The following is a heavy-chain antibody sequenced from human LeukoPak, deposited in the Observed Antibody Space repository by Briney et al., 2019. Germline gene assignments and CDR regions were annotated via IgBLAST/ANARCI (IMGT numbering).Heavy chain of an antibody. V-gene: IGHV4-61*02. CDR1: GGSISSGSYY. CDR3: ARERGGYSGYDLSTYYYYYMDV. CDR2: IYTSGST. J-gene: IGHJ6*03. Sequence: SETLSLTCTVSGGSISSGSYYWSWIRQPAGKGLEWIGRIYTSGSTNYNPSLKSRVTISVDTSKNQFSLKLSSVTAADTAVYYCARERGGYSGYDLSTYYYYYMDVWGKGTTVTISS. D-gene: IGHD5-12*01.